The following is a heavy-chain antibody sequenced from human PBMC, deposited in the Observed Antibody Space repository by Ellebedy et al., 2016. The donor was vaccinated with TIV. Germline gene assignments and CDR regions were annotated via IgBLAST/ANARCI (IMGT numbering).Heavy chain of an antibody. CDR3: ARDRIMYGMDV. V-gene: IGHV3-53*01. D-gene: IGHD2-15*01. CDR2: ISSGGGT. Sequence: GESLKISCAASGFTVSSYYMSWVRQAPGKGLEWVSMISSGGGTYYADSVKGRFTISRDNSKNTLYLQMNSLRAEDTAVYYCARDRIMYGMDVWGQGTTVTVSS. J-gene: IGHJ6*02. CDR1: GFTVSSYY.